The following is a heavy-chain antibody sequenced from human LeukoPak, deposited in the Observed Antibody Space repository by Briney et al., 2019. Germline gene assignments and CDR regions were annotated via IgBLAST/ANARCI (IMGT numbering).Heavy chain of an antibody. CDR3: ARSADGTLDY. J-gene: IGHJ4*02. CDR1: GDSISSFR. Sequence: SETLSLTCTVSGDSISSFRWNWIRQSPSRGLEWLGRTYYRSRWYNDYAVSVKSRITVNPDTSKNQFSLHLNSVTPDDTAVYYCARSADGTLDYWGQGTLVTVSS. D-gene: IGHD6-13*01. CDR2: TYYRSRWYN. V-gene: IGHV6-1*01.